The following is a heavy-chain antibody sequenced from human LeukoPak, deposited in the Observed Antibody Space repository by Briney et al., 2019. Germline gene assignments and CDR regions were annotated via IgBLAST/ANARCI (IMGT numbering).Heavy chain of an antibody. D-gene: IGHD1-1*01. CDR2: IYHSGST. CDR3: ARTGTRFPYYFDY. CDR1: GGSISSGGYY. Sequence: SETLSLTCTVSGGSISSGGYYWSWIRQPPGKGLEWIGYIYHSGSTYYNPSLKSRVTISVDRSKNQFSLKLSSVTAADTAVYYCARTGTRFPYYFDYWGQGTLVTVSS. J-gene: IGHJ4*02. V-gene: IGHV4-30-2*02.